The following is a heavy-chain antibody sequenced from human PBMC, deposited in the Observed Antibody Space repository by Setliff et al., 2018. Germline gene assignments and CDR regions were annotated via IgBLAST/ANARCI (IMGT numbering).Heavy chain of an antibody. V-gene: IGHV1-3*01. D-gene: IGHD1-26*01. CDR3: ATSYSGSYYGY. CDR1: GYTFTDYY. Sequence: ASVKVSCKASGYTFTDYYIHWVRQAPGQGLEWMGWINAGNGNTKYSQKFQGRVTITRDTSANTAYMELSSLRSEDTAVYYCATSYSGSYYGYWGQGTLVTVSS. J-gene: IGHJ4*02. CDR2: INAGNGNT.